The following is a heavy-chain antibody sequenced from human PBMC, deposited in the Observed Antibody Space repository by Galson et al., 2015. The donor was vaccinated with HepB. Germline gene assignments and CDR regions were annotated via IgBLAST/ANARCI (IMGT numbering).Heavy chain of an antibody. CDR2: ISSSSSTI. CDR1: GFTFSSYS. V-gene: IGHV3-48*01. J-gene: IGHJ6*02. CDR3: ARDQVLLDCSGGSCSYYGMDV. Sequence: SLRLSCAASGFTFSSYSMNWVRQAPGKGLEWVSYISSSSSTIYYADSVKGRFTISRDNAKNSLYLQMNSLRAEDTAVYYCARDQVLLDCSGGSCSYYGMDVWGQGTTVTVSS. D-gene: IGHD2-15*01.